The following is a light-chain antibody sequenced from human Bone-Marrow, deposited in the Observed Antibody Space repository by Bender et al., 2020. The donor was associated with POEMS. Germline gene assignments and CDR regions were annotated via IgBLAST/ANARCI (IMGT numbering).Light chain of an antibody. J-gene: IGLJ7*01. CDR3: CSYEPGSTFAV. V-gene: IGLV1-44*01. CDR2: SNY. Sequence: QSVLTQPPSASGTPGQSVIISCSGTDSNFGGNNVNWYQHLPGSAPRLVVYSNYQRPSGVPARFSGSKSGTSASLAISDIQSEDEADYYCCSYEPGSTFAVFGGGTQLTVL. CDR1: DSNFGGNN.